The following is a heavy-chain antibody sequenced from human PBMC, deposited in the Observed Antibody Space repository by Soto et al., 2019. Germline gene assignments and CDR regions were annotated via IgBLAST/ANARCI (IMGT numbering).Heavy chain of an antibody. CDR1: GYTFTTYG. D-gene: IGHD3-16*01. J-gene: IGHJ6*02. V-gene: IGHV1-18*01. CDR3: AREGEMPYYYYGLDV. CDR2: ISGYNGHT. Sequence: QVQLVQSGAEVRKPGASVKVSCKASGYTFTTYGISWVRQAPGKGLEGMGWISGYNGHTKYAQKFQGRVTMTTDTPTSTVYMDLRSLRSDDTAVYYCAREGEMPYYYYGLDVWGQGTTVTVSS.